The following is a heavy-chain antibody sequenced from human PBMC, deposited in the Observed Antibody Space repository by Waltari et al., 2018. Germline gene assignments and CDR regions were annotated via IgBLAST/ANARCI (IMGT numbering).Heavy chain of an antibody. V-gene: IGHV3-48*04. CDR2: ISSSSSTI. J-gene: IGHJ6*03. CDR1: GFTFSSCS. CDR3: ARESYDCPVYMDV. D-gene: IGHD3-3*01. Sequence: EVQLVESGGGLVQPGGSLRRSCAASGFTFSSCSMKCVPQAPGKGLECVSYISSSSSTIYYADSVKGRFTISRDNAKNSLYLQMNSLRAEDTAVYYCARESYDCPVYMDVWGKGTTVTISS.